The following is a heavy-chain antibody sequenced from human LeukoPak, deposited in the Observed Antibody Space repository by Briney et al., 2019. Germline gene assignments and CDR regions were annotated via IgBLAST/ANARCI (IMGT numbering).Heavy chain of an antibody. CDR2: ISYDGSNK. V-gene: IGHV3-30*18. Sequence: PGGSLRLSCAASGFTFSSYGMHWVRQAPGKGLEWVAVISYDGSNKYYADSVKGRFTISRDNSKNTLYLQMNSLRAEDTAVYYCAKDAGSNYGMDVWGQGTTVTVSS. CDR1: GFTFSSYG. CDR3: AKDAGSNYGMDV. J-gene: IGHJ6*02.